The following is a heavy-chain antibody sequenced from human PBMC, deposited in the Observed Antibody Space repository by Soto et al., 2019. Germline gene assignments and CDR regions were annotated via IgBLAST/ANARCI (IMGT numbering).Heavy chain of an antibody. V-gene: IGHV1-46*01. D-gene: IGHD2-8*01. CDR1: GYTFTSYY. CDR2: INPSGGST. Sequence: RASVKVSCKASGYTFTSYYMHWVRQAPGQGLEWMGIINPSGGSTSYAQKFQGRVTMTTDTSTNTVYMELRSLRSDDTAVYYCARHGNGDDYWGQGTLVTVSS. CDR3: ARHGNGDDY. J-gene: IGHJ4*02.